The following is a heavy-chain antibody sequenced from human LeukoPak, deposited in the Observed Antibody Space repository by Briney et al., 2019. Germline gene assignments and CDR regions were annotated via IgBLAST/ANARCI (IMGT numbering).Heavy chain of an antibody. D-gene: IGHD3-22*01. CDR3: ARDPLWYYDSSGYYYDY. V-gene: IGHV1-2*02. J-gene: IGHJ4*02. CDR2: INPNSGGT. CDR1: GYTFTGYY. Sequence: ASVKVSCKASGYTFTGYYMHWVRQAPGQGLEWMGWINPNSGGTNYAQKFQGRVTMTRDTSISTAYMELSRLRSDDTAVYYCARDPLWYYDSSGYYYDYWGQGTLVTVSS.